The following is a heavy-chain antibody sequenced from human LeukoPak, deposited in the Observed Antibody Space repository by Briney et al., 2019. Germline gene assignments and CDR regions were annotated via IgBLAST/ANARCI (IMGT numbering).Heavy chain of an antibody. D-gene: IGHD6-6*01. J-gene: IGHJ6*04. V-gene: IGHV1-69*05. CDR1: GGTFSSYA. Sequence: SVKVSCKASGGTFSSYAISWVRQAPGQGLEWMGRIIPIFGTANYAQKFQGRVTITTDESTSTAYMELSSLRSEDTAVYYCARDRGQRWRIAAQMDVWGKGTTVTVSS. CDR3: ARDRGQRWRIAAQMDV. CDR2: IIPIFGTA.